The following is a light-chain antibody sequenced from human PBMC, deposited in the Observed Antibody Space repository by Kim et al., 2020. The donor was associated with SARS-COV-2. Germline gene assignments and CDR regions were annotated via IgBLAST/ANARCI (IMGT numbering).Light chain of an antibody. V-gene: IGLV1-47*02. CDR3: AAWDDSLSGWV. CDR1: SSNLGSNY. Sequence: GHRVTISWSGSSSNLGSNYVYWYQQLPGTAPKLLIYSNNQRPSGVPDRFSGSKSGTSASLAISGLRSEDEADYYCAAWDDSLSGWVFGGGTQLTVL. CDR2: SNN. J-gene: IGLJ3*02.